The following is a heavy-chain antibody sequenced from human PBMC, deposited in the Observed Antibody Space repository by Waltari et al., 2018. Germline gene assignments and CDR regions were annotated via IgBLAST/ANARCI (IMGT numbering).Heavy chain of an antibody. CDR2: ISYDGRNK. V-gene: IGHV3-30*04. J-gene: IGHJ3*02. CDR3: AREGGRYYDVFDI. Sequence: QVQLVESGGGVVQPGRSLRLSCAAPGFPFNRYAMPLVRQAPGKGLEWVAVISYDGRNKYYAASVKGRFTISRDNSKNTLYLQMNSLRAEDTAVYYCAREGGRYYDVFDIWGQGTMVTVSS. CDR1: GFPFNRYA. D-gene: IGHD3-10*01.